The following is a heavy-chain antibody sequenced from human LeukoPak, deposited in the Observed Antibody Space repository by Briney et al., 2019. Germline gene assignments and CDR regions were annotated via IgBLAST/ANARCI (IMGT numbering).Heavy chain of an antibody. V-gene: IGHV4-39*07. D-gene: IGHD5-24*01. Sequence: SETLSLTCTVSDGSIRSSSYYWGWIRQPPGKGLEWIGSIYYSGSTYYNASLKSRGTISVDTSKNQFSLKLNSVTAAATAVYYCARVKDDNNYDRAFDIWGQGTMVTVSS. CDR3: ARVKDDNNYDRAFDI. J-gene: IGHJ3*02. CDR1: DGSIRSSSYY. CDR2: IYYSGST.